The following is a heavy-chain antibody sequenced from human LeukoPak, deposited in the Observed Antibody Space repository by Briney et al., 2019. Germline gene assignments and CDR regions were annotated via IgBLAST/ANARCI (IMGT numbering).Heavy chain of an antibody. CDR2: INSDGSST. Sequence: PGGSVRLSCAASGFTFSNYWMNWVRQAPGKGLVWVSRINSDGSSTSYADSVKGRFTISGDNAKNTLYLQMNSLRAEDTAVYYCARRGAVAYAFDIWGQGTMVTVSS. V-gene: IGHV3-74*01. J-gene: IGHJ3*02. CDR1: GFTFSNYW. D-gene: IGHD4-23*01. CDR3: ARRGAVAYAFDI.